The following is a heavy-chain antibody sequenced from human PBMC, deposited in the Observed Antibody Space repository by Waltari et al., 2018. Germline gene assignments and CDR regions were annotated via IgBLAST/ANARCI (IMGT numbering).Heavy chain of an antibody. V-gene: IGHV4-39*01. Sequence: SITCTVSGGSITNSDYYWGWIRQPPGKGLEWIGAIYYAGNAYYNPSLMSRVTISVDTSKNQFSLKLSSVTAADTAVYYCVRQGASSWFYVTFDYWGQGTLVPVSS. CDR3: VRQGASSWFYVTFDY. CDR2: IYYAGNA. D-gene: IGHD6-13*01. J-gene: IGHJ4*02. CDR1: GGSITNSDYY.